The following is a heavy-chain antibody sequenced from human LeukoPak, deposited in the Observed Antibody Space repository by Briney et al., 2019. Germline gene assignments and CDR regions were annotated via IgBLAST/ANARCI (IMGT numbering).Heavy chain of an antibody. J-gene: IGHJ3*02. Sequence: PGGSLRLSCAASGFTFSSYAMTWVRQAPGKGLKWVSSISDSGGSTYYADSVKGRFTISRDNSRNTLYLQMNSLTAEDTAVYYCAKVYTGSYYVDAFDIWGQGTLVIVSS. CDR1: GFTFSSYA. CDR2: ISDSGGST. CDR3: AKVYTGSYYVDAFDI. V-gene: IGHV3-23*01. D-gene: IGHD1-26*01.